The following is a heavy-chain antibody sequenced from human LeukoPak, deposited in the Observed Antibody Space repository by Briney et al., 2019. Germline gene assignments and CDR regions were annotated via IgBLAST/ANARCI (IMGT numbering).Heavy chain of an antibody. CDR2: IYPGDSET. Sequence: GESLKISCKGSGYKFSKFWIVWVRQMPGKGLECMGYIYPGDSETTYSPSFEGQVTISADTSINTAYLQWSSLKASDTAMYYCARQIPVKTVARFDYWGQGTLVTVSS. CDR3: ARQIPVKTVARFDY. V-gene: IGHV5-51*01. J-gene: IGHJ4*02. CDR1: GYKFSKFW. D-gene: IGHD4-11*01.